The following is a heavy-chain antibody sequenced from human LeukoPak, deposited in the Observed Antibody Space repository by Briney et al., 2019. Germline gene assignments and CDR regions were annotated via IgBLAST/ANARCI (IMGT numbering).Heavy chain of an antibody. J-gene: IGHJ4*02. CDR2: IYYSGST. D-gene: IGHD1-1*01. CDR3: ARADWNYFDY. CDR1: GGSIISYF. Sequence: SETLSLTCTVSGGSIISYFWAWIRQPPGKGLEWIGSIYYSGSTYYNPSLKSRVTISVDTSKNQFSLKLSSVTAADTAVYYCARADWNYFDYWGQGTLVTVSS. V-gene: IGHV4-39*07.